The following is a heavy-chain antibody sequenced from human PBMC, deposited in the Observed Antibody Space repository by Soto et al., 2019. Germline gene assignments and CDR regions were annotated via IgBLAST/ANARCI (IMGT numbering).Heavy chain of an antibody. CDR1: VFTFSSSW. Sequence: WWSLRLSCLASVFTFSSSWMAWVRQAPGKGLEWVALINPDGSVASYVGSVRGRFIISRDNAQNSLYLQMNSVSAEDTAVYYCSRDPGFGAIDYWGQGTLVTVSS. CDR3: SRDPGFGAIDY. J-gene: IGHJ4*02. V-gene: IGHV3-7*01. CDR2: INPDGSVA. D-gene: IGHD3-10*01.